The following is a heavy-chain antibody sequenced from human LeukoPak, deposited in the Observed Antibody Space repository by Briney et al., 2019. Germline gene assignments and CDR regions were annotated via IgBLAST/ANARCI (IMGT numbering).Heavy chain of an antibody. CDR2: IIAIFGTA. CDR1: GGTFSSYA. V-gene: IGHV1-69*13. Sequence: SVKVSCKASGGTFSSYAISWVRQAPGQGLEWMGGIIAIFGTANCAQKFQGRVTITADESTSTAYMELSSLRSEDTAVYYCATSYYDSSGYYYYFDYWGQGTLVTVSS. D-gene: IGHD3-22*01. J-gene: IGHJ4*02. CDR3: ATSYYDSSGYYYYFDY.